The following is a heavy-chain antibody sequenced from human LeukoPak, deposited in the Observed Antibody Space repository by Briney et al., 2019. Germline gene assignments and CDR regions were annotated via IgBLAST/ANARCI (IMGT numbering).Heavy chain of an antibody. CDR1: RDSLTSHF. D-gene: IGHD5-24*01. CDR2: VFHSGTT. J-gene: IGHJ3*02. V-gene: IGHV4-59*08. CDR3: ARRMATVTDAFDI. Sequence: PSETLSLTCNVSRDSLTSHFWSWIRQTPGKGLEWIGYVFHSGTTNYSPSLKSRVTISLDTSKKEFYLRLASMTAADNAVYYCARRMATVTDAFDIWGRGTMVSVSS.